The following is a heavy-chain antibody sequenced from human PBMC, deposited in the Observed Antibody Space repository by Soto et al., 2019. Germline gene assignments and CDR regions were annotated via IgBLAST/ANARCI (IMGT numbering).Heavy chain of an antibody. CDR1: GFTFSSYW. CDR2: IKQDGSEK. Sequence: HPGGSLRLTCASSGFTFSSYWMSWVRQAPGKGLEWVANIKQDGSEKYYVDSVKGRFTISRDNAKNTLYLHMNSLRAEDTAVYYCVKDHDIVVVPAATSNGMDVWGQGTTVTVSS. CDR3: VKDHDIVVVPAATSNGMDV. V-gene: IGHV3-7*01. D-gene: IGHD2-2*01. J-gene: IGHJ6*02.